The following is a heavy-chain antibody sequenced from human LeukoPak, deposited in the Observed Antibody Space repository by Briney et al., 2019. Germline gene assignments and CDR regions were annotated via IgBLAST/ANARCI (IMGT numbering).Heavy chain of an antibody. J-gene: IGHJ4*02. CDR2: INWNSGSI. D-gene: IGHD3-22*01. CDR1: GFTFNDYA. Sequence: GGSLRLSCAASGFTFNDYAMHWVRQAPGKGLEWVSGINWNSGSIGYADSVKGRFTISRDNAKNSLYLQMNSLRAEDTALYYCAKALAVVITTPVDYWGQGTLVTVSS. CDR3: AKALAVVITTPVDY. V-gene: IGHV3-9*01.